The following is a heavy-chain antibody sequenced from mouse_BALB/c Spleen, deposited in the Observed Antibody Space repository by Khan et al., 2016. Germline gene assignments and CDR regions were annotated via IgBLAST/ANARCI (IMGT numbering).Heavy chain of an antibody. Sequence: EVQLVETGGGLVQPKGSLKLSCAASGFTFNTSVMSWVRQAPGKGLEWVARMRSKSYNFATYSADSVKDRFTISRDDSQSILYLQRNNLKAEDTAMYYGVRSDGYYFADWGQGTLVTVSA. CDR1: GFTFNTSV. J-gene: IGHJ3*01. D-gene: IGHD2-3*01. CDR3: VRSDGYYFAD. V-gene: IGHV10S3*01. CDR2: MRSKSYNFAT.